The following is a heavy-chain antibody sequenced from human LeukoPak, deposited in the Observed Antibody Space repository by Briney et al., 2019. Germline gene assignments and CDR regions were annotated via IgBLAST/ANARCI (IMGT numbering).Heavy chain of an antibody. J-gene: IGHJ6*02. CDR1: GGSISSSSYY. D-gene: IGHD7-27*01. V-gene: IGHV4-61*05. Sequence: SETLSLTCTVSGGSISSSSYYWGWIRQPPGKGLEWIGYIYYSGSTNYNPSLKGRVTISVDTSKIQFSLKLSSVTAADTAVYYCARSLGMYYYYGLDVWGQGTTVTVSS. CDR3: ARSLGMYYYYGLDV. CDR2: IYYSGST.